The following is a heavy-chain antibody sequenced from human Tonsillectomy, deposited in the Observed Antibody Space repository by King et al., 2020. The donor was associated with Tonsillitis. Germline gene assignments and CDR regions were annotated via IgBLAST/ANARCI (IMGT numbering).Heavy chain of an antibody. CDR2: ISWNSGTL. D-gene: IGHD3-10*01. CDR3: AKSRSDLRLFGDPFDF. CDR1: GFRFNDYA. Sequence: VQLVQSGGDLVQPGRSLRLSCSPSGFRFNDYAMHWVRQAPGKGLEWVSGISWNSGTLAYADSVKGRFTISRDNARNSLYMQMNSLRAEDTALYYCAKSRSDLRLFGDPFDFWGQGTLVTVSS. V-gene: IGHV3-9*01. J-gene: IGHJ4*02.